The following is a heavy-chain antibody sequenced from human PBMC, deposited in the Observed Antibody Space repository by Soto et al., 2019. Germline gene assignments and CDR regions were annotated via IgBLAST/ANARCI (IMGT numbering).Heavy chain of an antibody. CDR3: ARMYYYDSSGYYHRY. D-gene: IGHD3-22*01. CDR2: IYWDDDK. Sequence: SGPTLVNPTQTLTLTCTFSGFSLSTSGVGVGWIRQPPGKALEWLALIYWDDDKRYSPSLKSRLTITKDTSKNQVVLTMTNMDPVDTATYYCARMYYYDSSGYYHRYWGQGTLVTVSS. CDR1: GFSLSTSGVG. V-gene: IGHV2-5*02. J-gene: IGHJ4*02.